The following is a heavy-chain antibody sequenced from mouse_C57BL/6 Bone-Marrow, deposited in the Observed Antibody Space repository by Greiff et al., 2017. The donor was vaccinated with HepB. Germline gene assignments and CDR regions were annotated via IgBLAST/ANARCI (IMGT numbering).Heavy chain of an antibody. J-gene: IGHJ1*03. D-gene: IGHD2-1*01. CDR1: GYTFTSYW. Sequence: VQLQQPGTELVKPGASVKLSCKASGYTFTSYWMHWVKQRPGQGLEWIGNINPSNGGTNYNEKFKSKATLTVDKSSSTAYMQLSSLTSEDSAVYYCARGRVNYDWYFDVWGTGTTVTVSS. V-gene: IGHV1-53*01. CDR2: INPSNGGT. CDR3: ARGRVNYDWYFDV.